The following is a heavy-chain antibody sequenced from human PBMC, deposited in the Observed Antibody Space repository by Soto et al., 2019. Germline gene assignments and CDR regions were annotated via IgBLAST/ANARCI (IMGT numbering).Heavy chain of an antibody. D-gene: IGHD2-2*02. CDR1: GFTFSTYG. Sequence: QVQLVESGGGVVQSGRSLRLSCAAAGFTFSTYGMHWVRQAPGKGLEWVAVIWYDGSKKYYADSVKGRFTISRDNSQNTVDLQMDGLRAEDKAVDYCARDYLIGSCSRICCSTLDYWGQGTLVTVSS. V-gene: IGHV3-33*01. CDR2: IWYDGSKK. J-gene: IGHJ4*02. CDR3: ARDYLIGSCSRICCSTLDY.